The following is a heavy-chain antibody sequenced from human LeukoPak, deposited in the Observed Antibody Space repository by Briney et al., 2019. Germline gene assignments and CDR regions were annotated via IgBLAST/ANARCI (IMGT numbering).Heavy chain of an antibody. J-gene: IGHJ4*02. CDR2: IIPVLGIA. Sequence: SVKVSCKASGGTFSSYTISWVRQAPGQGLEWMGRIIPVLGIANYAQKFQGRVTITADKSTSTAYMELSSLRSEDTAVYYCARAKTAMVTCFDYWGQGTLVTVSS. D-gene: IGHD5-18*01. V-gene: IGHV1-69*02. CDR1: GGTFSSYT. CDR3: ARAKTAMVTCFDY.